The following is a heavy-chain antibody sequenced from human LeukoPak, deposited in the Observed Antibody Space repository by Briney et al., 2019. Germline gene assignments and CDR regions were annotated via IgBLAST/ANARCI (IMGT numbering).Heavy chain of an antibody. CDR1: GYTFTSYD. D-gene: IGHD6-13*01. J-gene: IGHJ3*02. Sequence: ASVKVSCKASGYTFTSYDINWVRQATGQGLEWMGWMNPNSGNTGYAQKFQGRVTMTRNTSISTAYMELSSLRSEDTAVYYCARYAIAAEDAFDIWGQGTMVTVSS. CDR2: MNPNSGNT. CDR3: ARYAIAAEDAFDI. V-gene: IGHV1-8*01.